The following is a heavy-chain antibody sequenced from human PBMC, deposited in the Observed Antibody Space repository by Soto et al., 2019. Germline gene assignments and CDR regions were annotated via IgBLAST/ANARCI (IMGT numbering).Heavy chain of an antibody. V-gene: IGHV4-39*01. CDR3: ARHEAASASSFYGMDL. CDR2: LSYSGNT. CDR1: GASISSSSYF. Sequence: SLSLTCTVSGASISSSSYFWGWVRQSPGNGLEWIGSLSYSGNTYYNPSLKSRVTISVDTSKNQFSLKLTSVTAADTAMYYCARHEAASASSFYGMDLWGQGTTVTVSS. D-gene: IGHD5-18*01. J-gene: IGHJ6*02.